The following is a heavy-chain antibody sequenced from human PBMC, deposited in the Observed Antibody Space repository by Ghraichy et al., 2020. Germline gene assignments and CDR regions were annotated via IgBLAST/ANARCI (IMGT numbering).Heavy chain of an antibody. V-gene: IGHV4-31*03. Sequence: SETLSLTCTVSGGSISSGGYYWSWIRQHPGKGLEWIGYIYYSGSTYYNPSLKSRVTISVDTSKNQFSLKLSSVTAAYTAVYYCARGTRLITFGLPQTSVAFDIWGQGTMVTVSS. CDR3: ARGTRLITFGLPQTSVAFDI. J-gene: IGHJ3*02. D-gene: IGHD3-16*01. CDR1: GGSISSGGYY. CDR2: IYYSGST.